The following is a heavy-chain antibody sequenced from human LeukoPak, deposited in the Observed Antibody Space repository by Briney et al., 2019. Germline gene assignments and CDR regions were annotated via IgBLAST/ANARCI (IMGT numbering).Heavy chain of an antibody. Sequence: GGSLRLSCAASGFTFSSYAMHWVRQAPGKGLEWVAVISYDGSNKYYADSVKGRFTISRDNSKNTLYLQMNSLRAEDTAVYYCARVITKYQLHDYSSSSGCWFDPWGQGTLVTVSS. CDR1: GFTFSSYA. D-gene: IGHD6-6*01. CDR3: ARVITKYQLHDYSSSSGCWFDP. V-gene: IGHV3-30*04. J-gene: IGHJ5*02. CDR2: ISYDGSNK.